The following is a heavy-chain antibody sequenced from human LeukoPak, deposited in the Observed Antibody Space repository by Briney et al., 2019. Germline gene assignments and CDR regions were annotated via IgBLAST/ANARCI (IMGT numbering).Heavy chain of an antibody. V-gene: IGHV6-1*01. CDR1: GDSVSSDSVT. D-gene: IGHD2-2*01. CDR2: TYYRSTWYN. Sequence: SQTLSLTSAISGDSVSSDSVTWNWIRQSPSRGLEWLGRTYYRSTWYNDYAVSVRGRITVNPDTSKNQFSLHLNSVTPEDTAVYYCARRLTQYDCFDPWGQGILVTVSS. J-gene: IGHJ5*02. CDR3: ARRLTQYDCFDP.